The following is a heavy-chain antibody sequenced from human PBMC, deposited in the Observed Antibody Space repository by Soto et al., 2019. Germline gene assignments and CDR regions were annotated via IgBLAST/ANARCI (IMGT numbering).Heavy chain of an antibody. Sequence: GGSLRLSCAASGFTFSSYAMSWVRQAPGKGLEWVSYISSSSSTTYYADSVKGRFTISRDNAKNSLYLQMNSLRAEDTAVYYCARDLYGDYIFDYWGQGTLVTVSS. CDR3: ARDLYGDYIFDY. D-gene: IGHD4-17*01. J-gene: IGHJ4*02. CDR1: GFTFSSYA. CDR2: ISSSSSTT. V-gene: IGHV3-48*01.